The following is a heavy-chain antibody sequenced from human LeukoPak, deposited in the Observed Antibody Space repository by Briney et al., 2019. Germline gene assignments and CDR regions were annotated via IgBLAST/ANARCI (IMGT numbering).Heavy chain of an antibody. D-gene: IGHD2-21*02. CDR3: ARVGPSSRLLPSWFDP. CDR1: GYTFTGYY. V-gene: IGHV1-2*06. J-gene: IGHJ5*02. Sequence: ASVKVSCKASGYTFTGYYMHWVRQAPGQGLEWMGRINPNSGGTNYAQKFQGRVTMTRDTSISTAYMELSRLRSDDTAVYYCARVGPSSRLLPSWFDPWGQGALVTVSS. CDR2: INPNSGGT.